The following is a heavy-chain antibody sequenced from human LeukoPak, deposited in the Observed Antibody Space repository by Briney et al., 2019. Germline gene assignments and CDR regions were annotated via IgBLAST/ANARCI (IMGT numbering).Heavy chain of an antibody. J-gene: IGHJ3*02. V-gene: IGHV3-21*01. Sequence: KPGGSLRPSCAASGFTFSSYSMNWVRQAPGKGLEWVSSISSSSSYIYYADSVKGRFTISRDNAKNSLYLQMNSLRAEDTAVYYCARESPWGRAFDIWGQGTMVTVSS. D-gene: IGHD1-26*01. CDR3: ARESPWGRAFDI. CDR1: GFTFSSYS. CDR2: ISSSSSYI.